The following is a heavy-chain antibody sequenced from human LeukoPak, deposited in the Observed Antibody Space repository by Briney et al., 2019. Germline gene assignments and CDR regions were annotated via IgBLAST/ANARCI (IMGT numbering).Heavy chain of an antibody. J-gene: IGHJ4*02. Sequence: SETLSLTCSVSGGSISSYYWSWIRQPPGKQLEWIGYIYYSGSTNYNPSLKSRVTISIDTSKNQFSLKLTSVTAADTAVYYCARVIDYWGQGTLVTVSS. CDR1: GGSISSYY. V-gene: IGHV4-59*08. CDR3: ARVIDY. CDR2: IYYSGST.